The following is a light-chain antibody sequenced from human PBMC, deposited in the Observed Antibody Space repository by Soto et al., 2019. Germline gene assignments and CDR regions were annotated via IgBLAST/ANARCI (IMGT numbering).Light chain of an antibody. Sequence: DIQLTQSPSSLSASVGDRVTITCRASQDISNYLAWYQQKPGKVPDLLIYAASALQSGVASRFSGSGSGTDFTLTISSLQPEDVATYYCQNDHSAPWAFVQGTKVEI. CDR1: QDISNY. J-gene: IGKJ1*01. CDR2: AAS. V-gene: IGKV1-27*01. CDR3: QNDHSAPWA.